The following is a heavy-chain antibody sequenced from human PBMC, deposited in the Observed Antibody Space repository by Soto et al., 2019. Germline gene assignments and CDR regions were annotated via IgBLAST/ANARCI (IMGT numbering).Heavy chain of an antibody. Sequence: GSVKVSCQGSCYPFYSFCISSVLLAPGQGLEWMGWISAYNGNTNYAQKLQGRVTMTTDTSTSTAYMELRSLRSDDTAVYYCARDNPPLGYWGQGTLVTVSS. J-gene: IGHJ4*02. CDR2: ISAYNGNT. V-gene: IGHV1-18*01. CDR1: CYPFYSFC. CDR3: ARDNPPLGY.